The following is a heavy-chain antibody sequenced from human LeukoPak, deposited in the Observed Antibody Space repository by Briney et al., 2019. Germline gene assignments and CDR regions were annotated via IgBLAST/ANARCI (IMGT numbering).Heavy chain of an antibody. Sequence: PGGSLRLSCAASGFSVRGSLMNWVRQAPGKGLEWVSLLSNTENSFYADSVKGRFTLSRDISNNTLYLHMHSLRGEDTAVYFCARAIGVVDCGTQTCYPYHFDKWGRGTLVTVSS. D-gene: IGHD2-21*01. CDR2: LSNTENS. CDR1: GFSVRGSL. V-gene: IGHV3-66*01. J-gene: IGHJ4*02. CDR3: ARAIGVVDCGTQTCYPYHFDK.